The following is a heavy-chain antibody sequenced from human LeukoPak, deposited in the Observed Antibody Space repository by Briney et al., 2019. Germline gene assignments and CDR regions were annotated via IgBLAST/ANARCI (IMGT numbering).Heavy chain of an antibody. CDR1: GGSISTSNYY. D-gene: IGHD6-13*01. CDR3: ARGQWGYSSRGAAFDI. Sequence: PSETLSLTCTVSGGSISTSNYYWGWIRQPPGKGLEWIGNIFYSGSTYYSPSLKSRATISVDTSKNQFSLKLSSVTAADTAVYYCARGQWGYSSRGAAFDIWGQGTMVTVSS. V-gene: IGHV4-39*07. CDR2: IFYSGST. J-gene: IGHJ3*02.